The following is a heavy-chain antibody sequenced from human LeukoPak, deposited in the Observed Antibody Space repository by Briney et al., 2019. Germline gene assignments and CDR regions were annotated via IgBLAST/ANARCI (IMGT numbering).Heavy chain of an antibody. V-gene: IGHV1-2*02. Sequence: ASVKVSCKASGGTFSSYAISWVRQAPGQGLEWMGWINPNSGGTNYAQKFQSRVTMTRDTSISTAYMELSRLRSDDTAVYYCARCMASLTPNNWFDPWGQGALVTVSS. CDR3: ARCMASLTPNNWFDP. CDR1: GGTFSSYA. CDR2: INPNSGGT. D-gene: IGHD1-14*01. J-gene: IGHJ5*02.